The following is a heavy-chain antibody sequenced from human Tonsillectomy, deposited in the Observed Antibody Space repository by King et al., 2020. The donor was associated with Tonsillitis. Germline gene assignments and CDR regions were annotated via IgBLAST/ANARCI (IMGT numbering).Heavy chain of an antibody. Sequence: VQLQESGPGLVKPSQTLSLICTVSGASISSGTYYWSWIRQPAGKGLEWIGRIYTTGTTNYNPSLKSRVTMSIDTSKNQFSLNLTSVTAADTAVYFCARATRDSHTMVRAPMMAFDIWGQGTVVTVSS. J-gene: IGHJ3*02. D-gene: IGHD3-10*01. CDR2: IYTTGTT. CDR1: GASISSGTYY. CDR3: ARATRDSHTMVRAPMMAFDI. V-gene: IGHV4-61*02.